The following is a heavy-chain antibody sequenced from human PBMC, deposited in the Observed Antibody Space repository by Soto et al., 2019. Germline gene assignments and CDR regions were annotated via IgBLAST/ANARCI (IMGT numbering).Heavy chain of an antibody. CDR1: GYTFTMYT. V-gene: IGHV1-3*01. J-gene: IGHJ4*02. Sequence: ASLNGSFKACGYTFTMYTINGLLHSPLQRREWMGWINPDNVNTKSSQNFQDRVIITRDTSASTAYMDLSSLRSEDTAVYYCERGIETGQIDHWGKGHMVPVS. CDR3: ERGIETGQIDH. CDR2: INPDNVNT. D-gene: IGHD2-15*01.